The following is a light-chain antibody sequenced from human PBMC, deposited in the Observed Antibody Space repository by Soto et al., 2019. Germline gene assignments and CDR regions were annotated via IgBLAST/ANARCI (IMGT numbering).Light chain of an antibody. CDR2: GAS. CDR1: QSVSGY. J-gene: IGKJ1*01. CDR3: QQYGNSPT. V-gene: IGKV3-20*01. Sequence: IVLTQSPATLSLSPGERATISCRASQSVSGYLAWFQQKPGQAPSLLIYGASTRATGIPDRFSGSGSGTDFTLTISRLEPEDFAVYWCQQYGNSPTFGQGTKVDIK.